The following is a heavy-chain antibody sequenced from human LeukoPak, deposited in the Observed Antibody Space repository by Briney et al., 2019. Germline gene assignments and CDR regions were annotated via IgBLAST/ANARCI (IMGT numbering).Heavy chain of an antibody. J-gene: IGHJ2*01. CDR3: ARAAVLRGVRHFDL. CDR1: GGSISSYY. Sequence: SETLSLTCTVSGGSISSYYWSWIRQPPGKGLEWIGYIYYSGSTNYNASLKSRLTISVDKSKNQFSLKLRSVTAADTAVYYCARAAVLRGVRHFDLWGRGTLVTVSS. V-gene: IGHV4-59*01. D-gene: IGHD3-10*01. CDR2: IYYSGST.